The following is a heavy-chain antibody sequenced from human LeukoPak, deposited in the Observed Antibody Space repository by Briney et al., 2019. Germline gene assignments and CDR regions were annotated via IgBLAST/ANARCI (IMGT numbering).Heavy chain of an antibody. J-gene: IGHJ4*02. CDR2: ISSSSSTI. D-gene: IGHD5-24*01. V-gene: IGHV3-48*01. Sequence: GGSLRLSRAASGFTFSSYSMNWVRQAPGKGLEWVSYISSSSSTIYYADSVKGRFTISRDNSKNTLYLQMNSLRAEDTAVYYCAKDPGDGYNLFDYWGQGTLVTVSS. CDR3: AKDPGDGYNLFDY. CDR1: GFTFSSYS.